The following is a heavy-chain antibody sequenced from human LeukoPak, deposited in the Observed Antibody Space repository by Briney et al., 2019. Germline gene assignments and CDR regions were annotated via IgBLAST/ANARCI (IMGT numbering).Heavy chain of an antibody. V-gene: IGHV3-21*03. CDR2: IFSSSTYI. Sequence: GGSLRLSCAASGFNFGSYSMTWVRQAPGKGLEWVPFIFSSSTYIYYTDSVKGRFTISRDNARNSLYLQMDNLRAEDTGVYYCARDFYDGFALDYWGQGTLVTVSS. D-gene: IGHD2/OR15-2a*01. CDR3: ARDFYDGFALDY. CDR1: GFNFGSYS. J-gene: IGHJ4*02.